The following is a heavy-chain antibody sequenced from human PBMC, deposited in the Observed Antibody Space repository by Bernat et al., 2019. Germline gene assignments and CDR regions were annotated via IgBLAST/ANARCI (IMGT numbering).Heavy chain of an antibody. CDR3: ARDGIVATIRAFDI. CDR2: ISYDGSNK. D-gene: IGHD5-12*01. V-gene: IGHV3-30*01. J-gene: IGHJ3*02. Sequence: QVQLVESGGGVVQPGRSLRLSCAASGFTFSSYAMHWVRQAPGKGLEWVAVISYDGSNKYYADSVKGRFTISRDNSKNTLYLQMNSLRAEDTAVYYCARDGIVATIRAFDIWGQGTMVTVSS. CDR1: GFTFSSYA.